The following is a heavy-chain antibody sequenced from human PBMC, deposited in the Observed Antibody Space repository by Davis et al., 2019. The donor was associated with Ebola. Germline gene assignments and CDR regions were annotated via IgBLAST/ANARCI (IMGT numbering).Heavy chain of an antibody. V-gene: IGHV3-48*01. CDR2: ISSSSSTI. Sequence: PGGSLRLSCAASGFTFSSYSMNWVRQAPGKGLEWVSYISSSSSTIYYADSVKGRFTISRDNAKNSLYLQMNSLRAEDTAVYYCAKDYYDSSGRYFDYWGQGTLVTVSS. J-gene: IGHJ4*02. CDR3: AKDYYDSSGRYFDY. D-gene: IGHD3-22*01. CDR1: GFTFSSYS.